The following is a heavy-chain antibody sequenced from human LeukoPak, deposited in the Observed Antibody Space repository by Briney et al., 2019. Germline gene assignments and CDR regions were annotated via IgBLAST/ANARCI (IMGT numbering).Heavy chain of an antibody. CDR3: ARVEAVTTAGGAVDY. Sequence: GGSLRLSCAASGFTFSSYEMNWVRQAPGKGLEWVSYISSSGGTIYYADSVKGRFTISRDNAKNSLYLQMNSLRAEDTAVYYCARVEAVTTAGGAVDYWGQGTLVTVSS. V-gene: IGHV3-48*03. D-gene: IGHD4-17*01. CDR1: GFTFSSYE. CDR2: ISSSGGTI. J-gene: IGHJ4*02.